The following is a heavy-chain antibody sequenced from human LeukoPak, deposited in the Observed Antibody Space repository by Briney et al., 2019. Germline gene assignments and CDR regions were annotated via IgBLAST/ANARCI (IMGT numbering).Heavy chain of an antibody. CDR2: ISGSGGST. V-gene: IGHV3-23*01. D-gene: IGHD3-22*01. J-gene: IGHJ4*02. CDR3: AKGGYYYDSSGYYYDFDY. Sequence: GGSLRLSCAASGFTFSSYAMSWVRQAPGKGLEWVSAISGSGGSTYYADSVKGRFTISRDNSKNTLYLQMNSLRAEGTAVYYCAKGGYYYDSSGYYYDFDYWGQGTLVTVSS. CDR1: GFTFSSYA.